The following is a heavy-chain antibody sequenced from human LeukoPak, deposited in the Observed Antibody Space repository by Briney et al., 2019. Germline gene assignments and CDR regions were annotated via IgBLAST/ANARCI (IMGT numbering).Heavy chain of an antibody. CDR2: IVPILGIA. D-gene: IGHD2-21*02. CDR3: ARDSGPPGCGGGDCYSYNDAFDI. V-gene: IGHV1-69*04. Sequence: SVKVSCKASGGTFSSYAISWVRQAPGQGLEWMGRIVPILGIANYAQKFQGRVTITADKSTSTAYMELSSLRSEDTAVYYCARDSGPPGCGGGDCYSYNDAFDIWGQGTMVTVSS. CDR1: GGTFSSYA. J-gene: IGHJ3*02.